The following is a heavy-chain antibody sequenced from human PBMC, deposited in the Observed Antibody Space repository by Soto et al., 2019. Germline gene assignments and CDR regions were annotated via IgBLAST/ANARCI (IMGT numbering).Heavy chain of an antibody. CDR2: ISGSGGST. V-gene: IGHV3-23*01. CDR3: AKQVSFYNSEGNDY. CDR1: GFTFSSYA. D-gene: IGHD1-1*01. J-gene: IGHJ4*02. Sequence: PGGSLRLSCAASGFTFSSYAMSWVRQAPGKGLEWVSAISGSGGSTYYADSVKGRFTISRDNSKNTLYLQMNSLRAEDTAVCYCAKQVSFYNSEGNDYWGQGTLVTVSS.